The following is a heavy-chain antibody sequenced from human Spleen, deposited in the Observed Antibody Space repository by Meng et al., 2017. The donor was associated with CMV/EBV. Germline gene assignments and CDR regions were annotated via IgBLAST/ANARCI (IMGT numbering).Heavy chain of an antibody. CDR2: INPDSGGT. CDR1: GYTCTGYY. Sequence: SGYTCTGYYMHWVGQAPGQGLEWMGWINPDSGGTNYAQKFQGRVTMTRDTSISTAYMELSRLRSDDTAVYYCARDASYSSSILNWFDPWGQGTLVTVSS. J-gene: IGHJ5*02. CDR3: ARDASYSSSILNWFDP. D-gene: IGHD6-13*01. V-gene: IGHV1-2*02.